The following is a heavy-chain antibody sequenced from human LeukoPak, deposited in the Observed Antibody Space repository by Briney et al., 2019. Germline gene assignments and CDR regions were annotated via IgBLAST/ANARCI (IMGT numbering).Heavy chain of an antibody. CDR1: GYTFTNYD. D-gene: IGHD4-23*01. J-gene: IGHJ5*02. CDR3: ARDYGGNSGWFDP. CDR2: MNPNSGDT. Sequence: ASVKASCKASGYTFTNYDINWVRQATGQGLEWMGWMNPNSGDTGYAQKFQDRVTMTRNTSISTAYMELSSLRSEDTAVYYCARDYGGNSGWFDPWGQGTLVTVSS. V-gene: IGHV1-8*01.